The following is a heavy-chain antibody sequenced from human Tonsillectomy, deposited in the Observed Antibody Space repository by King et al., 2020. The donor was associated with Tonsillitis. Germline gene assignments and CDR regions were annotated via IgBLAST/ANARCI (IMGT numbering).Heavy chain of an antibody. Sequence: VQLVESGGGVVQPGRSLRLSCAASGFTFSNYGIHWVRQAPGKGLEWVALISYDGSNKYYADSVKGRFTISRDNSKNTLYLQMNSLRAEDTAVYYCAKVTQQQSNKWFDPWGQGTLVTVSS. J-gene: IGHJ5*02. CDR2: ISYDGSNK. CDR3: AKVTQQQSNKWFDP. D-gene: IGHD6-13*01. CDR1: GFTFSNYG. V-gene: IGHV3-30*18.